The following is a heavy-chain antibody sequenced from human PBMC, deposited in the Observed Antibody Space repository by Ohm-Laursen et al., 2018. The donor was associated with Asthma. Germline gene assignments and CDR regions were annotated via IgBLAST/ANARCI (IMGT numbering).Heavy chain of an antibody. CDR2: GGSYYDGGLK. CDR3: ARDRGDGYIN. J-gene: IGHJ4*02. V-gene: IGHV3-30-3*01. Sequence: SLRLSCAASGFTFRSYAMHWVRQAPGKGLEWVAVGGSYYDGGLKYYADSVNGRFTVSRDDSKNTLYLQMNSLRAEDTAVYYCARDRGDGYINWGQGTLVTVSS. CDR1: GFTFRSYA. D-gene: IGHD5-24*01.